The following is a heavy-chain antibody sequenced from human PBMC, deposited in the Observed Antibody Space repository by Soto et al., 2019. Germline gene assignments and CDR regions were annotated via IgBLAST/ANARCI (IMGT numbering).Heavy chain of an antibody. CDR1: GGTFSSYA. CDR2: IIPIFGTA. Sequence: QVQLVQSGAEVKKPGSSVKVSCKASGGTFSSYAISWVRQAPGQGLEWMGGIIPIFGTANYAQKFPGRVTITADESTSTAYMELSSLRSEDTAGYYCARDLPSERLGYCSGGSCYGAFDIWGQGTRVTVSS. D-gene: IGHD2-15*01. CDR3: ARDLPSERLGYCSGGSCYGAFDI. J-gene: IGHJ3*02. V-gene: IGHV1-69*01.